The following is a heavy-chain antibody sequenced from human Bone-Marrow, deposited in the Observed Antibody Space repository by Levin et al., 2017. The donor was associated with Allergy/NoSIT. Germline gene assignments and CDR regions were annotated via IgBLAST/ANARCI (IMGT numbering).Heavy chain of an antibody. CDR2: ISAPTGNT. CDR1: GFTFNIYA. J-gene: IGHJ6*02. V-gene: IGHV1-18*01. Sequence: PVASVKVSCKASGFTFNIYAICWVRQAPGQGLEWMGCISAPTGNTNYAQKFQDRVTMTTDMSTTTAYMEVRSLRSDDTAVYYCARDHWNSDYSDGMDVWGQGTTVTVSS. CDR3: ARDHWNSDYSDGMDV. D-gene: IGHD1-1*01.